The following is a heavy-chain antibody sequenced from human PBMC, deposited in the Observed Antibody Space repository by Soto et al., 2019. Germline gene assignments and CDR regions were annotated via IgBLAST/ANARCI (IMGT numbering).Heavy chain of an antibody. CDR3: VSGRKAMSPTGFDY. CDR2: IYSTGSI. CDR1: GGSCISSDYC. D-gene: IGHD7-27*01. V-gene: IGHV4-39*01. J-gene: IGHJ4*02. Sequence: LETLPLTCTFSGGSCISSDYCWGWIRQSPGKGLEWIGTIYSTGSIDYSPSLKTRVTVSVDRSKTQLSLRLSSVTAADTAVYYCVSGRKAMSPTGFDYWGQGTLVTVSS.